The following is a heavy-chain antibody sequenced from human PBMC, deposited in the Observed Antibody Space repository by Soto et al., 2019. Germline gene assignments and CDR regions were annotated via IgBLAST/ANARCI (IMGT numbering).Heavy chain of an antibody. CDR3: ARIVYSNGWYMYYYGMDV. D-gene: IGHD6-19*01. J-gene: IGHJ6*02. V-gene: IGHV4-39*01. CDR2: IYYSVST. Sequence: QLQLQESGPGLVKPSETLSLTCTVSGGSISSSSYYWGWIRQPPGKGLEWIGSIYYSVSTYYNPSLKSRVTISVDTSKNQFSLKLSSVTAADTDGFYCARIVYSNGWYMYYYGMDVWGQGTTVTVSS. CDR1: GGSISSSSYY.